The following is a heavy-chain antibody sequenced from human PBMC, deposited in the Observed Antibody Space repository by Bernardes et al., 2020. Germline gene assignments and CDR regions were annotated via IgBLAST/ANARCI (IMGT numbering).Heavy chain of an antibody. CDR2: INSDGSST. Sequence: GGSLRLSCAASGFTLRSYWMHWVRQAPGKGLVWFSRINSDGSSTKYADSVKGRFTIYRDNAKSTLYLEMNSLRAEDTAVYYCARDGYCSSTSCYMGAFDIWGQGTLATVSS. CDR3: ARDGYCSSTSCYMGAFDI. V-gene: IGHV3-74*03. CDR1: GFTLRSYW. J-gene: IGHJ3*02. D-gene: IGHD2-2*02.